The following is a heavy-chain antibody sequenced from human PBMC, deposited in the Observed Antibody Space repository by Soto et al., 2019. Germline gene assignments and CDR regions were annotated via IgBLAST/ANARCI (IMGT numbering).Heavy chain of an antibody. CDR3: APHYPDSSGYFDH. J-gene: IGHJ4*02. D-gene: IGHD3-22*01. V-gene: IGHV1-2*02. CDR1: GYIFTGNY. Sequence: VASVKVSCKASGYIFTGNYMHWVRQAPGQGLEYMGWINPNNGATNYAQNFQGRATMTWDTSISTAYMEVRRLRSDDTAVYYCAPHYPDSSGYFDHWGQGTLVTVSS. CDR2: INPNNGAT.